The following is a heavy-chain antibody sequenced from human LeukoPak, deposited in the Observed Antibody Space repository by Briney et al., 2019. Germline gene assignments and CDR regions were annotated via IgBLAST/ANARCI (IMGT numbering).Heavy chain of an antibody. CDR3: ARDHRGVRDYFDY. V-gene: IGHV3-30-3*01. Sequence: GRSLRLSCAASGFTFSSYAMHWVRQAPGKGLEWVAVISYDGNNKYYADSVKGRFTISRDNSKNTLYLQMNSLRAEDTAVYYCARDHRGVRDYFDYWGQGTLVTVSS. CDR2: ISYDGNNK. D-gene: IGHD3-10*01. J-gene: IGHJ4*02. CDR1: GFTFSSYA.